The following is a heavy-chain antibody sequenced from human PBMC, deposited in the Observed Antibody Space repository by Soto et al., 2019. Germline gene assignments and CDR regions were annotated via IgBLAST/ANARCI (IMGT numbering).Heavy chain of an antibody. CDR2: ISYDGTRK. Sequence: QVQLVESGGGVVQPGKSLRLSCAASGFTFSNYPMNWVRQAPGKGLEWVSVISYDGTRKYYADSVRGRFTISRDNSKNTLYHQMNSLRPQDTAVYYCARETGLGVAAAGSFDSWGQGARVTVSS. CDR1: GFTFSNYP. D-gene: IGHD6-13*01. V-gene: IGHV3-30*04. CDR3: ARETGLGVAAAGSFDS. J-gene: IGHJ4*02.